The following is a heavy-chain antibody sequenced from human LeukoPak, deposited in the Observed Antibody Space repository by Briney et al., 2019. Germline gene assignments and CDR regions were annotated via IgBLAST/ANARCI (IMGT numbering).Heavy chain of an antibody. CDR1: GFTFSSYG. V-gene: IGHV1-24*01. Sequence: GGSLRLSCAASGFTFSSYGMHWVRQAPGKGLEWMGGFDPEDGETTYAQKFQGRVTMTEDTSTDTAYMELSSLRSEDTAVYYCATGLYYGSGSYYPDYWGQGTLVTVSS. CDR2: FDPEDGET. J-gene: IGHJ4*02. D-gene: IGHD3-10*01. CDR3: ATGLYYGSGSYYPDY.